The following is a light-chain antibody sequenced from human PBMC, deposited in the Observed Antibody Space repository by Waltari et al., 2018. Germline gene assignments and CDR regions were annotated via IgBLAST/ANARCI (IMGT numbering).Light chain of an antibody. J-gene: IGLJ2*01. Sequence: SYILTQPPSVSVSPGQTARLSCSGDALPRQHAYWYQQKPGQAPVMLIYKETKRPSGIPERLSGSSSGTTVTLTISGVQAEDEADYYCQSADSSGTYVLFGGGTKLTVL. CDR3: QSADSSGTYVL. V-gene: IGLV3-25*03. CDR1: ALPRQH. CDR2: KET.